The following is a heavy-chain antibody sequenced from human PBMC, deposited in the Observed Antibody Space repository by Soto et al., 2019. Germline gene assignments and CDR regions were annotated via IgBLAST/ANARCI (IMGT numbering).Heavy chain of an antibody. J-gene: IGHJ4*02. CDR1: GGSVSSGSYY. Sequence: LETLSLTCTVSGGSVSSGSYYWSWIRQPPGKGLEWIGYIYYSGSTNYNPSLKSRVTISVDTSKNQFSLKLSSVTAADTAVYYCARDIAVADYFDYWGQGTLVTVSS. CDR3: ARDIAVADYFDY. CDR2: IYYSGST. V-gene: IGHV4-61*01. D-gene: IGHD6-19*01.